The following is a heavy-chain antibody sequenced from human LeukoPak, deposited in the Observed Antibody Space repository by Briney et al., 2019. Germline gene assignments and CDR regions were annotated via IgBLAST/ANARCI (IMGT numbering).Heavy chain of an antibody. CDR3: AIGNYKALY. CDR2: ISSSGSNR. V-gene: IGHV3-11*01. J-gene: IGHJ4*02. Sequence: PGGSLRLSCAASGFTFSDYYMSWIRQAPGKGLEWVSYISSSGSNRYYADSVKGRFTISRDNAENTLYLQMNSLRADDTAVYYCAIGNYKALYWGQGTLVTVSP. CDR1: GFTFSDYY. D-gene: IGHD1-7*01.